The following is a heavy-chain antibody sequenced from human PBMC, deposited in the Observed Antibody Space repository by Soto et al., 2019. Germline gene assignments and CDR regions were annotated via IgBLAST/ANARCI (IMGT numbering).Heavy chain of an antibody. CDR2: IFSSGTT. V-gene: IGHV4-30-4*01. Sequence: SETLSLTCTVSGDSISSGNKYWSWIRQPPGKGLEWIGYIFSSGTTYYNPSLKSRLTMSLDASQNQFSLKLNSLTDADTAGYFCARVPSPFDYYYVMDVRGQGPKVTFSS. CDR3: ARVPSPFDYYYVMDV. CDR1: GDSISSGNKY. J-gene: IGHJ6*02. D-gene: IGHD3-16*01.